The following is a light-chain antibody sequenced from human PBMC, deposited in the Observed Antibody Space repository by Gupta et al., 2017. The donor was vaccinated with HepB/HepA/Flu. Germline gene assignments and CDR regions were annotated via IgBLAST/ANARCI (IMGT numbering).Light chain of an antibody. V-gene: IGKV3-11*01. CDR3: QHRTNLSL. CDR1: QSVSSY. CDR2: DAS. Sequence: EIVLTQSPATLSLSPGERATLSCRASQSVSSYLAWYQQKPGQAPRLLIYDASNRATGIPARFSGSGYGPDFTLTSSSREPEDFAVYYGQHRTNLSLFGTGTKVEIK. J-gene: IGKJ4*01.